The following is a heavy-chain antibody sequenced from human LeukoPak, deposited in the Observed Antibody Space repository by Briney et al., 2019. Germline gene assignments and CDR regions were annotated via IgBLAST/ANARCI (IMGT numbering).Heavy chain of an antibody. D-gene: IGHD4-17*01. J-gene: IGHJ6*03. V-gene: IGHV4-61*02. CDR1: GDSLSGASYF. Sequence: SETLSLTCNVSGDSLSGASYFWTWVRQPAGKGLEWIGRIYSSGTTYYNPSLKTRVTISLEKSQNQFSLDLNSVTAADTAVYFCATARAEYGDYNSYYDMDVWGKGTTVTVSS. CDR3: ATARAEYGDYNSYYDMDV. CDR2: IYSSGTT.